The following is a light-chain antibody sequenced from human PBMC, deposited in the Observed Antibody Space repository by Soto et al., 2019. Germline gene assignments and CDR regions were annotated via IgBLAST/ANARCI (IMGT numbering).Light chain of an antibody. Sequence: DIQMTQSPCSLSAFVGDRVTITCRASQGISNYLAWYQQKPRKVPKLLIYAASTLQSGVPSRFSGSGSGTDFTLTISSLQPEDVATYYCQKYKSAPETFGQGNKVEIK. CDR1: QGISNY. CDR3: QKYKSAPET. CDR2: AAS. J-gene: IGKJ1*01. V-gene: IGKV1-27*01.